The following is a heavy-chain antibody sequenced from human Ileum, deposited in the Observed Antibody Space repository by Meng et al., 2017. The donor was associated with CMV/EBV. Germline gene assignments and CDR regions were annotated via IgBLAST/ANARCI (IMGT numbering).Heavy chain of an antibody. D-gene: IGHD3-3*01. CDR2: INNRGST. CDR3: ARASPQRRFLSY. V-gene: IGHV4-34*01. CDR1: KSAFSVYY. J-gene: IGHJ4*02. Sequence: QLQQWGAGQLGLSETLSIGCVMHKSAFSVYYWTWICQSTGEGLEWIGEINNRGSTSYMPSLKSRVTISIDTSRNQFSLKLTSMTAADTAVYYCARASPQRRFLSYWGQGTLVTVSS.